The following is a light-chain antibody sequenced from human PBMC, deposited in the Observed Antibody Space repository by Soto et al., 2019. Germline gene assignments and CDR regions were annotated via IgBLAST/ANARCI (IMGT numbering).Light chain of an antibody. CDR3: SSYAGSNNLV. J-gene: IGLJ3*02. V-gene: IGLV2-8*01. CDR1: SSDVGGYNY. CDR2: EVS. Sequence: QSALTQPPSASGSPGQSVTISCTGTSSDVGGYNYVSWYQQHPGKAPKLMIYEVSERPSGVPDRFSGSKSGNTASLTVSGLQAEDEADYYFSSYAGSNNLVFGGGTQLTVL.